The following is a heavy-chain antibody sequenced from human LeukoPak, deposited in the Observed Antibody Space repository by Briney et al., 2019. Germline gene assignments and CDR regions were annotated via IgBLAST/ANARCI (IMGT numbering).Heavy chain of an antibody. D-gene: IGHD3-10*01. J-gene: IGHJ4*02. V-gene: IGHV3-21*01. CDR2: ISSSSSYI. CDR3: ARDPRRFGELYRGTDY. CDR1: GFTFSSYS. Sequence: PGGSLRLSCAASGFTFSSYSMNWVRQAPGKGLEWVSSISSSSSYIYYADSVKGRFTISRDNAKNSLYLQMDSLRAEDTAVYYCARDPRRFGELYRGTDYWGQGTLVTVSS.